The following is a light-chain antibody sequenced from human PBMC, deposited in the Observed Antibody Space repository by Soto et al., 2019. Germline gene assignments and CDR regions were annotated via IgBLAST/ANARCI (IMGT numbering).Light chain of an antibody. J-gene: IGKJ1*01. CDR2: AAS. Sequence: DIQMTQSPSSLSASVGDRVTITCRASQGIGNYLAWFQQKPGKVPKLLIYAASTLQSGIPSRFRGSGSGTDFTLTISSLQPEDVATYYCQKYDSAPHTFGQGTKVGIK. V-gene: IGKV1-27*01. CDR1: QGIGNY. CDR3: QKYDSAPHT.